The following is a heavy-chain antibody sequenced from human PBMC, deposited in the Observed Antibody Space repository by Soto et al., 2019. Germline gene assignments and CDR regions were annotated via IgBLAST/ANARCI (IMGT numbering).Heavy chain of an antibody. V-gene: IGHV1-8*01. CDR2: MNPNSGNT. J-gene: IGHJ5*02. D-gene: IGHD3-3*01. CDR1: GYTFTSYD. CDR3: ARVVTIFGVVIDDNWFDP. Sequence: VASVKVSCKASGYTFTSYDINWLRQSTGQGLEWMGWMNPNSGNTGYAQKFQGRVAMTRNTSISTAYMELSSLRSEDTAVYYCARVVTIFGVVIDDNWFDPWGQGTLVTVSS.